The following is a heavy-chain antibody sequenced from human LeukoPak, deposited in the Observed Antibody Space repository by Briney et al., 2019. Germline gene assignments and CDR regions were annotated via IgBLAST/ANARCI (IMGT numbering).Heavy chain of an antibody. V-gene: IGHV3-21*01. CDR3: AREGIQQDFDY. J-gene: IGHJ4*02. Sequence: GGSLRLSCAASGFTFSTYSMNWVRQAPGKGLEWVSSIGSSSTSIYYADSVRGRFTISSDNAENSLYLQMHNLRAEDTAVYYCAREGIQQDFDYWGQGTLVTVSS. CDR2: IGSSSTSI. CDR1: GFTFSTYS. D-gene: IGHD2-2*01.